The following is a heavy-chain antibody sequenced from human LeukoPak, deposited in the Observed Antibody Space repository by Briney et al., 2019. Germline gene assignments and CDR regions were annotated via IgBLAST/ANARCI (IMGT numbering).Heavy chain of an antibody. Sequence: ASVKVSCKASGYTFSGYYMHWVRQAPGQGREWMGWINPNSGGTNYAQKFQGRVTMTRDTSISTAYVELSRLRSDDTAVYYCAREVVVPAAILEGWFDPWGQGTLVTVSS. J-gene: IGHJ5*02. V-gene: IGHV1-2*02. CDR3: AREVVVPAAILEGWFDP. CDR2: INPNSGGT. CDR1: GYTFSGYY. D-gene: IGHD2-2*02.